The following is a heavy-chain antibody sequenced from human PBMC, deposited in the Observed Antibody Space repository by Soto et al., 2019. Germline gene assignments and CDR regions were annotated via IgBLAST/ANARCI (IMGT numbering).Heavy chain of an antibody. CDR1: GFTFDTFT. CDR2: TSSSGTYI. J-gene: IGHJ4*02. D-gene: IGHD1-26*01. Sequence: EVHLVESGGGLVRPGGSLRLSCAASGFTFDTFTMNWVRQAPGKGLEWVSSTSSSGTYIHYADSVKGRFTISRDNGKNSLYLQMNSLRVEDTAVYYCPRGEGSGSYQAYWGQGVLVTVSS. CDR3: PRGEGSGSYQAY. V-gene: IGHV3-21*01.